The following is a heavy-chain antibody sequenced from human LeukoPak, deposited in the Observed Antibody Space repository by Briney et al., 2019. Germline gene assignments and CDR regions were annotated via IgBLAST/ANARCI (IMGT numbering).Heavy chain of an antibody. D-gene: IGHD3-16*01. CDR2: INPSGGST. J-gene: IGHJ3*02. Sequence: ASVKVSCKASGYTFTSYYMRWVRQAPGQGLEWMGIINPSGGSTSYAQKLQGRVTMTSYTSTSTVYMELSSLRAEDTAVYYCARVAWRAFGAFDIWGQGTMVTVSS. CDR3: ARVAWRAFGAFDI. CDR1: GYTFTSYY. V-gene: IGHV1-46*01.